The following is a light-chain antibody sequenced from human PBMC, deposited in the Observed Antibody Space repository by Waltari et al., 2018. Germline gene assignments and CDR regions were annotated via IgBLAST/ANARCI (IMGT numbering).Light chain of an antibody. V-gene: IGKV1-33*01. CDR2: ETS. J-gene: IGKJ3*01. CDR3: QQYETLPRT. Sequence: DIRMTQSPSSLSASVGDRVTITCQASQGVSNYLHWYQQKPGKAPKLLIYETSNLETGVPSRFSGSGSGTHFTLTISSLQPEDIATYYCQQYETLPRTFGPGTKVDIK. CDR1: QGVSNY.